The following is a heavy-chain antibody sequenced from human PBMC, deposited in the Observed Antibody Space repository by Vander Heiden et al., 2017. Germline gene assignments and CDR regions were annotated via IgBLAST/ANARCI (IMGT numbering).Heavy chain of an antibody. CDR3: AKDNGAYYDTSGYYYFDN. CDR1: GITLGSYL. J-gene: IGHJ4*02. CDR2: ISGDGGST. V-gene: IGHV3-23*01. D-gene: IGHD3-22*01. Sequence: EVQMLESGGGLVQPGGSLRLSGAASGITLGSYLLGWVRQSPGKGLEWVSGISGDGGSTYYADSVRGRFTISRDNSKNTLYLQMDSLRAEDTALYYCAKDNGAYYDTSGYYYFDNWGQGTLVTVSS.